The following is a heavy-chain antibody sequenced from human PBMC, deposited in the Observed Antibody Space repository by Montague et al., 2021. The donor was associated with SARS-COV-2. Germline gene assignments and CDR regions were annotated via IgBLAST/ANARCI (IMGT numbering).Heavy chain of an antibody. Sequence: SETLSLTCSSLGWWNCGSDWRCIRLHPRQRQEWYGDVSFRENTIYNPSLKGRVTISVDTSKHQFSLGLSSVTAADTAVYYCARDRSYDSSGYPFPQYFFDYWGQGALVIVSS. V-gene: IGHV4-59*13. CDR2: VSFRENT. CDR1: GWWNCGSD. CDR3: ARDRSYDSSGYPFPQYFFDY. J-gene: IGHJ4*02. D-gene: IGHD3-22*01.